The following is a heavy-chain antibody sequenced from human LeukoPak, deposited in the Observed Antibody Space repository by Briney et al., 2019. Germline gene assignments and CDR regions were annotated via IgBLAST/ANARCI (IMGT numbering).Heavy chain of an antibody. D-gene: IGHD6-13*01. CDR1: GGSISSSSYY. Sequence: SETLSLTCTVSGGSISSSSYYWGWLRQPPGKGLEWVGSIYYSGSTYYNPSLKSRVTISVDTSKNQFSLKLSSVTAADTAVYYCARHNSFGSSWYYFDYWGQGTLVTVSS. CDR2: IYYSGST. J-gene: IGHJ4*02. V-gene: IGHV4-39*01. CDR3: ARHNSFGSSWYYFDY.